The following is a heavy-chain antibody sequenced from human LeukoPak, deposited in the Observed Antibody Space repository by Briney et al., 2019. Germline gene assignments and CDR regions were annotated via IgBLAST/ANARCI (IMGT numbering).Heavy chain of an antibody. CDR2: ISAYNGNT. CDR3: ARVPSGVPVPYYYGMDV. J-gene: IGHJ6*02. D-gene: IGHD2-2*01. CDR1: GYTFTSYG. Sequence: ASVKVSCKASGYTFTSYGISWVRQAPGQGLEWMGWISAYNGNTNYAQKLQGRVTMSTDTSTSTAYMELRSLRSDDTAVYYCARVPSGVPVPYYYGMDVWGQGTTVIVSS. V-gene: IGHV1-18*01.